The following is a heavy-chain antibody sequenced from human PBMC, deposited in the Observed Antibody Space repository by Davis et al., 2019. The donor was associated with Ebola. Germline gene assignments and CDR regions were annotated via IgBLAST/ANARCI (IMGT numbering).Heavy chain of an antibody. D-gene: IGHD3-3*01. V-gene: IGHV1-69*04. J-gene: IGHJ1*01. CDR2: IIPILGIA. CDR1: GGTFSSYT. CDR3: ARDGLERLDAEYFQH. Sequence: SVKVSCKASGGTFSSYTISWVRQAPGQGLEWMGRIIPILGIANYAQKFQGRVTITADESTSTAYMELSSLRSEDTAVYYCARDGLERLDAEYFQHWGQGTLVTVSS.